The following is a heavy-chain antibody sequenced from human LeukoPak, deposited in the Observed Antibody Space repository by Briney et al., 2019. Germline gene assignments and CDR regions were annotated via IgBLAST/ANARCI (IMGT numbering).Heavy chain of an antibody. V-gene: IGHV4-39*01. D-gene: IGHD1-26*01. CDR2: IFYTGST. CDR1: GGSISSSSYY. Sequence: PSETLSLTCTVSGGSISSSSYYWGWIRQPPGKGLEWIGNIFYTGSTYYNPSLKSRVTISVDTSNNQFSLKLTSETAADTAVYYCATDDTGIVGATKFDYWGQGTLVTVSS. CDR3: ATDDTGIVGATKFDY. J-gene: IGHJ4*02.